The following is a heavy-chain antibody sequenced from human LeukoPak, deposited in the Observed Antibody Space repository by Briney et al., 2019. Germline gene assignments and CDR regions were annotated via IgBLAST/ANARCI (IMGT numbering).Heavy chain of an antibody. CDR2: ISGRGDTT. CDR1: GFTFNNYA. J-gene: IGHJ4*02. V-gene: IGHV3-23*01. CDR3: AKDHNLGGYVLFDN. Sequence: GGSLRLSCAGSGFTFNNYAMSWVRQTPGKGLEWVSAISGRGDTTFYADAMKGRFTISRDNSQNTLYLQMNSLRAEDTAVYYCAKDHNLGGYVLFDNWGQGTLATVSS. D-gene: IGHD3-22*01.